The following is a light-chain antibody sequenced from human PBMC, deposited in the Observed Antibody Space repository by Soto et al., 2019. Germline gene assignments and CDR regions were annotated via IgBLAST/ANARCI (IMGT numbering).Light chain of an antibody. CDR3: QQRSNWPPLT. Sequence: EIVLTQSPATLSLSPGERATLSCRASQSVSSYLAWYQQTHGQAPRLLIYDASNRATGIPARFSGSGSGTDFTLAISSLEPEDFAVYYWQQRSNWPPLTFGQGTKVEIK. CDR2: DAS. J-gene: IGKJ1*01. CDR1: QSVSSY. V-gene: IGKV3-11*01.